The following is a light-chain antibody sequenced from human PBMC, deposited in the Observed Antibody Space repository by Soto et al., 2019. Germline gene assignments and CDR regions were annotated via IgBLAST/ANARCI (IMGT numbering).Light chain of an antibody. CDR2: GAS. Sequence: EIVLTQSPGTLSLSPGERATLSCRASQSVSSSYLAWYQQKPGQAPRLLIYGASSRATGIPDRFSGSGSGTDFTLTISRLEPEDFEVYYCQQYSSSLPWTFGQGTKVEIK. V-gene: IGKV3-20*01. CDR3: QQYSSSLPWT. CDR1: QSVSSSY. J-gene: IGKJ1*01.